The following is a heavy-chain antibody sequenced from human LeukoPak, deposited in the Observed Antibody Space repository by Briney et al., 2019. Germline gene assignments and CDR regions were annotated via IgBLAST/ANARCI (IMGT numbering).Heavy chain of an antibody. CDR1: GGSISSYY. D-gene: IGHD6-13*01. CDR3: ARERDLGIAAAGTYFD. CDR2: IYYSGST. V-gene: IGHV4-59*01. Sequence: SETLSLTCTVSGGSISSYYWSWIRQPPGKGLEWIGNIYYSGSTNYNPSLKSRVTISVDTSKNQFSLKLSSVTAADTAVYYCARERDLGIAAAGTYFDWGQGTLVTVSS. J-gene: IGHJ4*02.